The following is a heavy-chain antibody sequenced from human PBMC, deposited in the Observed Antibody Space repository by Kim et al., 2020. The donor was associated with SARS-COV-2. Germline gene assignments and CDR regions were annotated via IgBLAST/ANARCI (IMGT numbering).Heavy chain of an antibody. Sequence: SETLSLTCTVSGGSISSYYWSWIRQPPGKGLEWIGYIYYSGSTNYNPSLKSRVTISVDTSKNQFSLKLSSVTAADTAVYYCARDSARGTLLGLAWYYYGMDVWGQGTTVTVSS. CDR2: IYYSGST. CDR1: GGSISSYY. D-gene: IGHD3-16*01. CDR3: ARDSARGTLLGLAWYYYGMDV. V-gene: IGHV4-59*01. J-gene: IGHJ6*02.